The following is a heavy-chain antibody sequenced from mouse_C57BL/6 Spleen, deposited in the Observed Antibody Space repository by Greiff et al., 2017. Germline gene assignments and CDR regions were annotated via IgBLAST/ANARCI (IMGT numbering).Heavy chain of an antibody. CDR1: GFTFSDYY. D-gene: IGHD4-1*01. V-gene: IGHV5-12*01. CDR3: ARQGAGPYFDD. Sequence: EVKLVESGGGLVQPGGSLKLSCAASGFTFSDYYMYWVRQTPEKRLEWVAYISNGGGSTYYPDTVKGRFTISRDNATNTLYLQMSRLKSEDTAMLYCARQGAGPYFDDWGQGTTLTVSS. CDR2: ISNGGGST. J-gene: IGHJ2*01.